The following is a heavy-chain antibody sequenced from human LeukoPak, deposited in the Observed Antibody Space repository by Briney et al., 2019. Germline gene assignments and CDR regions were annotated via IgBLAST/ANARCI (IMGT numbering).Heavy chain of an antibody. J-gene: IGHJ4*02. D-gene: IGHD3-22*01. CDR3: ARDGSSGYYYFDY. CDR2: IWYDGSNK. V-gene: IGHV3-33*08. Sequence: GESLRLSCAASGFTFSSYGMHWVRQAPGKGLEWVAVIWYDGSNKYYADSVKGRFTISRDNSKNTLYLQMNSLRAEDTAVYYCARDGSSGYYYFDYWGQGTLVTVSS. CDR1: GFTFSSYG.